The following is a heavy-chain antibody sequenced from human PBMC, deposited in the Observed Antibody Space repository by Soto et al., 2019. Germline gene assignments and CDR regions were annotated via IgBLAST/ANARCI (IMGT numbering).Heavy chain of an antibody. D-gene: IGHD3-10*01. CDR1: GSTFANYN. V-gene: IGHV1-3*01. CDR3: ASYGRLGIPFDY. J-gene: IGHJ4*02. CDR2: INAGNGNT. Sequence: ASVKVSCKASGSTFANYNMHWVRPAPGQSLEWMGWINAGNGNTKYSQQFQGRVTITRDTSASTAYMELSSLRSEDTAVYYCASYGRLGIPFDYWGQGTLVIV.